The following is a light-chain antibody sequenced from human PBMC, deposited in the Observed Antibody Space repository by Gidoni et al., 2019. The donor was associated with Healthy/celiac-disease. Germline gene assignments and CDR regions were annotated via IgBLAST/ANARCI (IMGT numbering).Light chain of an antibody. CDR2: KAS. CDR1: ESISRW. Sequence: DIQMTQSPSTLSASVGDRVTITCRASESISRWLAWYKQKPGKAPKLLIYKASSLESGVPSRFSGSGSGTEFTLTISSLQTDDFATYYCQQYNSPITFGQGTRLEIK. V-gene: IGKV1-5*03. CDR3: QQYNSPIT. J-gene: IGKJ5*01.